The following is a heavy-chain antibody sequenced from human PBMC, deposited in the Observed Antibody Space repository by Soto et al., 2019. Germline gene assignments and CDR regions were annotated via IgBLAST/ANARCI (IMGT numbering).Heavy chain of an antibody. CDR2: INHSGST. J-gene: IGHJ4*02. CDR1: GGSFSGYY. V-gene: IGHV4-34*01. Sequence: SETLSLTCAVYGGSFSGYYWSWIRQPPGKGLEWIGEINHSGSTNYNPSLKSRVTISVDTSKNQFSLKLSSVTAADTAVYYCARGRQGIAAAGRYFDYWGQGTLVTVSS. CDR3: ARGRQGIAAAGRYFDY. D-gene: IGHD6-13*01.